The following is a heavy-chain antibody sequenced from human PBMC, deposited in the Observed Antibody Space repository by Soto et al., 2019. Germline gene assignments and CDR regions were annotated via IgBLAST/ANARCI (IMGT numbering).Heavy chain of an antibody. V-gene: IGHV4-39*01. Sequence: SETHPLPCTVCCGYIISSSYCCVWIRKPPGKGLEWIGSIYYSGSTYYNPSLKSRVTISVDTSKNQFSLKLSSVTAADTAVYYCASTGIVVVPAASESEYYYGMDVWGQGTTVTVSS. CDR3: ASTGIVVVPAASESEYYYGMDV. CDR2: IYYSGST. J-gene: IGHJ6*02. D-gene: IGHD2-2*01. CDR1: CGYIISSSYC.